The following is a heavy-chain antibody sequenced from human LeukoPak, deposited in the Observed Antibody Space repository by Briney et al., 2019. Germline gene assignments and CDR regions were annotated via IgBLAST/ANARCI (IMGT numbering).Heavy chain of an antibody. J-gene: IGHJ4*02. D-gene: IGHD3-3*01. Sequence: PGGSLRLSCAASGFTFSSYWMHWVRQAPGKGLEWVSAISGSGGSTYYADSVKGRFIISRDNSKNTLYLQIYSLRAGDTAVYYCAKDDALIRFNDWGQGTLVTVSS. CDR3: AKDDALIRFND. CDR1: GFTFSSYW. CDR2: ISGSGGST. V-gene: IGHV3-23*01.